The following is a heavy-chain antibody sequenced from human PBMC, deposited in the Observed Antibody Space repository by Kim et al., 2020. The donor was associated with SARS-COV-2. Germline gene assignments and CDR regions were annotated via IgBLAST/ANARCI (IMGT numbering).Heavy chain of an antibody. CDR1: GFTFTEAW. V-gene: IGHV3-15*01. D-gene: IGHD4-17*01. J-gene: IGHJ5*02. CDR3: TTLDAVTPGDA. Sequence: GGSLRLSCAASGFTFTEAWMSWVRQAPGEGLEWVGRIKSKTDGETTDYAAPVKGRFTISRDDSKNMLFLQMNSLKSEDTAVYYCTTLDAVTPGDAWGQGVLVTVSS. CDR2: IKSKTDGETT.